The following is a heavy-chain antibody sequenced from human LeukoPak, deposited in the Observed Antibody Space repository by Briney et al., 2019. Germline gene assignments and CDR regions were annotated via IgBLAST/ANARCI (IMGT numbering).Heavy chain of an antibody. CDR2: IYYSGST. Sequence: SQTLSLTCTVSGGPISSGGYYWSWIRQHPGKGLEWIGYIYYSGSTYYNPSLKSRVTISLDTSKNQFSLKLSSVTAADTAVYYCARVPMIRYYFDYWGQGTLVTVSS. D-gene: IGHD3-22*01. J-gene: IGHJ4*02. CDR1: GGPISSGGYY. CDR3: ARVPMIRYYFDY. V-gene: IGHV4-30-4*08.